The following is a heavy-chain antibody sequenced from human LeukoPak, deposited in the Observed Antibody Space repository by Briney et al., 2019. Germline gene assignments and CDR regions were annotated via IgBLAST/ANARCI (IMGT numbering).Heavy chain of an antibody. CDR3: ARRNYDTSGYYSDAFDI. CDR1: GWSFSGYY. Sequence: PETLSLTCAVYGWSFSGYYWSWMRQSPGKGLEWIGEINHSGSTNYNPSLKSRVTVSVDTSKNQFSLKLNSVTAADTAMYYCARRNYDTSGYYSDAFDIWGQGTMVTVSS. J-gene: IGHJ3*02. V-gene: IGHV4-34*01. CDR2: INHSGST. D-gene: IGHD3-22*01.